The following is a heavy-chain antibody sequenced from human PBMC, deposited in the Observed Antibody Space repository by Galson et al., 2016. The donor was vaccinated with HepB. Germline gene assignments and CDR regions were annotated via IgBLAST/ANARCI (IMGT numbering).Heavy chain of an antibody. V-gene: IGHV3-48*02. D-gene: IGHD1/OR15-1a*01. J-gene: IGHJ4*01. Sequence: SLRLSCAASGFTFSTHSMNWVRQRPGKPLEWLSHLSRRFGTTFYADSVKGRFTSSRDNGKNSVFLQLTGLRDDDTALYYCARGLEQPVGHFDVWGHGTLVTVSS. CDR1: GFTFSTHS. CDR3: ARGLEQPVGHFDV. CDR2: LSRRFGTT.